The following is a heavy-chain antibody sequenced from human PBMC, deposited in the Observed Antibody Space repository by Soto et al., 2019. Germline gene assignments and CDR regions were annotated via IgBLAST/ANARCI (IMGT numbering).Heavy chain of an antibody. CDR1: GGSVSSGSYY. CDR3: ARFYDSSGYYIDL. D-gene: IGHD3-22*01. CDR2: IYYSGST. V-gene: IGHV4-61*01. Sequence: PSETLSLTCTVSGGSVSSGSYYWSWIRQPPGKGLEWIGYIYYSGSTNYNPSLKSRVTISVDTSKNQFSLKLSSVTAADTAVYYCARFYDSSGYYIDLWGQGTLVTVSS. J-gene: IGHJ4*02.